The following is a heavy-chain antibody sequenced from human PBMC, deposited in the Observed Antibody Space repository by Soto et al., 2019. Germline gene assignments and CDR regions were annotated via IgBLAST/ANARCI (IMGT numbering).Heavy chain of an antibody. D-gene: IGHD6-13*01. CDR3: ASGGAAADPYYGMDV. V-gene: IGHV1-8*01. Sequence: QVQLVQSGAEVKKPGASVKVSCKASGYTFTSYDINWVRQATGQGLEWMGWMNPNSGNTGYAQKFQGRVTMXXNXSXXTAYMELSSLRSEDTAVYYCASGGAAADPYYGMDVWGQGTTVTVSS. CDR2: MNPNSGNT. J-gene: IGHJ6*02. CDR1: GYTFTSYD.